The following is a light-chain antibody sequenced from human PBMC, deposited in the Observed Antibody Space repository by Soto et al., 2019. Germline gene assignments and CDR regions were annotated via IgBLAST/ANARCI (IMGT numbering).Light chain of an antibody. CDR3: SSYTTSNTRQIV. V-gene: IGLV2-14*03. Sequence: QSVLTQPASVSGSPGQSITISCTGTSSDVGGYNYVSWYQHHPGKAPKLMIFDVSNRPSGVSNRFSGSKSGNTASLTISGLQPEDEADYYCSSYTTSNTRQIVFVTGTKFAVL. J-gene: IGLJ1*01. CDR2: DVS. CDR1: SSDVGGYNY.